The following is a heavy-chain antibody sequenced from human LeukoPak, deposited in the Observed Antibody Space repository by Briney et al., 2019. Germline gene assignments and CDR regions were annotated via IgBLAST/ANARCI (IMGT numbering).Heavy chain of an antibody. J-gene: IGHJ4*02. D-gene: IGHD6-13*01. Sequence: PSETLSLTCTVSGGSISSSSYSWGWIRQPPGKGLEWIGSIYHSGSTHYNPSLKSRVTISVDTSKNQFPLKLSSVTAADTAVYYCARHSSSWILDYWGQGTLVTVSS. V-gene: IGHV4-39*01. CDR3: ARHSSSWILDY. CDR1: GGSISSSSYS. CDR2: IYHSGST.